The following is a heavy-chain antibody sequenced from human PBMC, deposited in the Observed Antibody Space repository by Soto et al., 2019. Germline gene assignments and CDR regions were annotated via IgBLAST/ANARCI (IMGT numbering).Heavy chain of an antibody. CDR2: ISAYNGNR. V-gene: IGHV1-18*01. CDR1: GYTFSHYG. Sequence: ASVKVSCKASGYTFSHYGIGWVRQAPGQGLEWMGWISAYNGNRHFAEGLRGRITMTTNTTTSTADMELRSLSSDDTAVYYCARGGQECSNSGCGYIYDGMDVWGQGTTVTVS. J-gene: IGHJ6*02. D-gene: IGHD1-26*01. CDR3: ARGGQECSNSGCGYIYDGMDV.